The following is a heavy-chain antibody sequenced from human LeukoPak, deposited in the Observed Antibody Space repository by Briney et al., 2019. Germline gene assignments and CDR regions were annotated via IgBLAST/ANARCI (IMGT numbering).Heavy chain of an antibody. V-gene: IGHV4-30-4*07. CDR3: ARELLSYTMVRGKPKPFDY. CDR1: GGSISSGGYS. CDR2: IYYSGST. Sequence: SETLSLTCAVSGGSISSGGYSWSWIRQPPGKGLEWIGYIYYSGSTYYNPSLKSRVTISVDTSKNQFSLKLSSVTAADTAVYYCARELLSYTMVRGKPKPFDYWGQGTLVTVSS. D-gene: IGHD3-10*01. J-gene: IGHJ4*02.